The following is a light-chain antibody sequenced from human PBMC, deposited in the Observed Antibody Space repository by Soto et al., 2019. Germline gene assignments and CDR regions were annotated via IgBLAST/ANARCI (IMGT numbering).Light chain of an antibody. J-gene: IGKJ1*01. CDR1: QSVSSSY. CDR3: QQDYNLPT. Sequence: PGARVTLSCRASQSVSSSYLTWYQQKPGQAPRLPIYGASTRATGIPARFSGSGSGTDFTLTISSLQPEDFAVYYCQQDYNLPTFGQGTKVDIK. V-gene: IGKV3D-7*01. CDR2: GAS.